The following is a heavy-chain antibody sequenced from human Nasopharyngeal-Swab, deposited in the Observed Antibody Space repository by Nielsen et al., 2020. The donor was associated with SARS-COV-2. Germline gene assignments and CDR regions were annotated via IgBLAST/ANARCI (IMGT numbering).Heavy chain of an antibody. CDR1: GLTVSSTY. J-gene: IGHJ1*01. V-gene: IGHV3-53*01. Sequence: GESLKTSCAVSGLTVSSTYMSWVRQAPGKGLEWVSVTEIGGTTHYADPVKGRFSISRDSSTNTLYLQMNNVRAEDTAVYYCARDLGGGYCTTTNCPGSWGQGTLVTVSS. D-gene: IGHD2-2*01. CDR2: TEIGGTT. CDR3: ARDLGGGYCTTTNCPGS.